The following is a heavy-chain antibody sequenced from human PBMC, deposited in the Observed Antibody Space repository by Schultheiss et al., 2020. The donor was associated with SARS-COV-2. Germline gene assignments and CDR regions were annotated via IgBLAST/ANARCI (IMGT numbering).Heavy chain of an antibody. D-gene: IGHD3-10*02. CDR2: INHSGST. CDR3: ARCSLFGYMDV. V-gene: IGHV4-30-2*01. CDR1: GGSISSGGYS. Sequence: SETLSLTCAVSGGSISSGGYSWSWIRQPPGKGLEWIGEINHSGSTNYNPSLKSRVTISVDTSKNQFSLKLSSVTAADTAVYYCARCSLFGYMDVWGKGTTVTVSS. J-gene: IGHJ6*03.